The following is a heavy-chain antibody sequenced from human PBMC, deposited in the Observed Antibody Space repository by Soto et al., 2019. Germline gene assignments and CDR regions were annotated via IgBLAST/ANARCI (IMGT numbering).Heavy chain of an antibody. V-gene: IGHV4-4*07. D-gene: IGHD3-16*01. CDR2: VYSTGGT. CDR1: GDSIGRFY. J-gene: IGHJ6*02. Sequence: PSETLSLTCNVSGDSIGRFYWSWIRQSAEKGLEWIGRVYSTGGTAYNPALKGRVTISLDRSNNHVSLEMNSVTAADTAVYFCARDLRGTGLDIWGRGTRVTVSS. CDR3: ARDLRGTGLDI.